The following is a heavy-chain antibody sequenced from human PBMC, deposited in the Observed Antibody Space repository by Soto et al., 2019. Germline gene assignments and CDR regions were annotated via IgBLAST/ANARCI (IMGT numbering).Heavy chain of an antibody. CDR3: ASVLGYGWFDP. D-gene: IGHD2-15*01. J-gene: IGHJ5*02. CDR2: IYYSGST. V-gene: IGHV4-59*01. CDR1: GGSISSYY. Sequence: PSETLSLTCTVSGGSISSYYWSWIRQPPGKGLEWIGYIYYSGSTNYNPSLKSRVTISVDTSKNQFSLKLSSVTAADTAVYYCASVLGYGWFDPWGQGTLVTVSS.